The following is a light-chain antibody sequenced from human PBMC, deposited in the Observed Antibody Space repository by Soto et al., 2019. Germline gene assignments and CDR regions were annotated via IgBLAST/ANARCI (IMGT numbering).Light chain of an antibody. CDR1: SSNIGNNY. CDR3: GTWDNSLSLPYV. J-gene: IGLJ1*01. V-gene: IGLV1-51*02. Sequence: QSVLTQPPSVSAAPGQKVTISCSGSSSNIGNNYVSWCQQLPGTAPKLLIFENNKRPSGIPDRFSASKSGTSATLAITGLQTGDAADYYCGTWDNSLSLPYVFGTGTKVTVL. CDR2: ENN.